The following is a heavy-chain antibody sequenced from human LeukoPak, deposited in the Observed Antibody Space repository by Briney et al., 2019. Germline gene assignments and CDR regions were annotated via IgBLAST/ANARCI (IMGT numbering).Heavy chain of an antibody. CDR1: GFTFSSYW. V-gene: IGHV3-7*01. CDR2: IKQDGSEK. D-gene: IGHD3-22*01. J-gene: IGHJ4*02. Sequence: GGSLRPSCAASGFTFSSYWMSWVRQAPGKGLEWVANIKQDGSEKYYVDSVKGRSTISRDNAKNSLYLQMNSLRAEDTAVYYCARVEGYYYDSSGYYWYWGQGTLVTVSS. CDR3: ARVEGYYYDSSGYYWY.